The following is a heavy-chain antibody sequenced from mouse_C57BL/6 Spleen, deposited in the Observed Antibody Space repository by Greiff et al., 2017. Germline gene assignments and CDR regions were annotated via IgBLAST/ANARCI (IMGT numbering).Heavy chain of an antibody. V-gene: IGHV1-64*01. CDR3: ARCAYYDYDGFDY. CDR1: GYTFTSYW. Sequence: QIQLQQPGAELVKPGASVKLSCKASGYTFTSYWMHWVKQRPGQGLEWIGMIHPNSGSTNYNEKFKSKATLTVDKSSSTAYMQLSSLTSEDSAVYYCARCAYYDYDGFDYWGQGTTLAVSS. D-gene: IGHD2-4*01. CDR2: IHPNSGST. J-gene: IGHJ2*01.